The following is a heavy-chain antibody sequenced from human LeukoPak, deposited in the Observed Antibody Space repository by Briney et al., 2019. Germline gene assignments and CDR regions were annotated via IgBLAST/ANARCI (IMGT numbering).Heavy chain of an antibody. V-gene: IGHV4-59*01. D-gene: IGHD4-17*01. CDR1: GGSISSYN. Sequence: SETLSLTPTVSGGSISSYNWSWIWAPPGEGLWWSGYIYYSGSTNYNPSLKSRVTISVDTAKNQFALKLSSGTAADAAVYYCASSTVTRWFDPWGQGTLVTVSS. CDR2: IYYSGST. CDR3: ASSTVTRWFDP. J-gene: IGHJ5*02.